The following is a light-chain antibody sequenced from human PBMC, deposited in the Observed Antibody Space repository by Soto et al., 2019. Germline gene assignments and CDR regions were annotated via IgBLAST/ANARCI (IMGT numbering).Light chain of an antibody. V-gene: IGLV1-47*01. CDR1: SSNIGSNY. CDR2: RNN. Sequence: SVLTQPPSASGTPGQRVTISCSGSSSNIGSNYVYWYQQLPGTAPKLLIYRNNQRPSGVPDRFSGSKSGTSASLAISGLRSEDEADYYCAAWDDSLSGRYVFGPGTKLTVL. J-gene: IGLJ1*01. CDR3: AAWDDSLSGRYV.